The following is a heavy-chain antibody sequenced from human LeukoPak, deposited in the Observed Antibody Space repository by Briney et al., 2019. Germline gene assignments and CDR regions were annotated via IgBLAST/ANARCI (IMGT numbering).Heavy chain of an antibody. CDR2: ISSSSSDI. CDR1: GFTFSSYR. CDR3: AKAPVTTCSGAYCYPFDY. D-gene: IGHD2-21*01. V-gene: IGHV3-21*04. J-gene: IGHJ4*02. Sequence: GGSLRLSCAASGFTFSSYRMNWVRQAPGKGLEWVSSISSSSSDIYYADSVKGRFTISRDNAKNSLYLQMNSLRVEDAAVYYCAKAPVTTCSGAYCYPFDYWGQGTLVTVSS.